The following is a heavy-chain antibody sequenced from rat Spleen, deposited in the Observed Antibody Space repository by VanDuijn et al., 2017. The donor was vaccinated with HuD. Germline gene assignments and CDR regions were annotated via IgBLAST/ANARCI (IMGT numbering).Heavy chain of an antibody. J-gene: IGHJ2*01. V-gene: IGHV5-20*01. D-gene: IGHD1-4*01. CDR1: GFTFSDYY. CDR2: ISYDGGRI. CDR3: SPLPGRNLAY. Sequence: EVQLVESDGGLVQPGRSLKLSCAASGFTFSDYYMAWVRQAPTKGLEWVATISYDGGRIFYRDSVKGRFTISRDNAKTTLYLQMSSLRSEDTATYYCSPLPGRNLAYWGQGVVVTVSS.